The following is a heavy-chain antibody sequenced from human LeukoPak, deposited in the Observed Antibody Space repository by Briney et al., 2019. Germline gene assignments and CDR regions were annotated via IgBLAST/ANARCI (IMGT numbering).Heavy chain of an antibody. Sequence: SETLSLTCTVSGGSISSYYWNWIRQPPGKGLEWIGFMYYTGSTNYNPSLKSRVTISVDTSKNQFSLNLSSVTAADTAVYYCARGYCNGGSCYYFDSWGQGTLVTVSS. CDR1: GGSISSYY. V-gene: IGHV4-59*01. D-gene: IGHD2-15*01. J-gene: IGHJ4*02. CDR3: ARGYCNGGSCYYFDS. CDR2: MYYTGST.